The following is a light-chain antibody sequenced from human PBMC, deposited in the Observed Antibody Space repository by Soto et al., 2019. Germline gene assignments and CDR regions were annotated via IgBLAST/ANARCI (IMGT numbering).Light chain of an antibody. J-gene: IGKJ1*01. CDR1: QSVSSSY. CDR3: QQYGSSPPT. CDR2: GAS. Sequence: EIVLTQSPGTLYLSPGERATLSCRASQSVSSSYLAWYQQKPGQAPRLLIYGASSRATGIPDRFSGSGSGTDFTLTISILEPEDFAVYYCQQYGSSPPTFGQGTKVEIK. V-gene: IGKV3-20*01.